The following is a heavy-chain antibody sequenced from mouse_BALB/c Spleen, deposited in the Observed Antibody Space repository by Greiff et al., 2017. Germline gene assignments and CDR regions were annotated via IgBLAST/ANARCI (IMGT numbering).Heavy chain of an antibody. V-gene: IGHV2-9*02. CDR3: ATIYYGNEAY. CDR1: GFSLTSYG. J-gene: IGHJ3*01. D-gene: IGHD2-1*01. CDR2: IWAGGST. Sequence: VKLVESGPGLVAPSQSLSITCTVSGFSLTSYGVHWVRQPPGKGLEWLGVIWAGGSTNYNSALMSRLSISKDNSKSQVFLKMNSLQTDDTAMYYCATIYYGNEAYWGQGTLVTVSA.